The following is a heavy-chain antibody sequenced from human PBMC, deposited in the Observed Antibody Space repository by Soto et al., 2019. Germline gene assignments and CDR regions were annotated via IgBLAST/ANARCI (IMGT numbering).Heavy chain of an antibody. Sequence: QVQLVQSGAEVKKPGSSVKVSCKASGGTFSSYTISWVRQAPGQGLEWMGRIIPILGIANYAQKFQGRVTITADKSTSTAYMELSSLRSEDTAVYYCARDMRGATLGYWGQGTLVSVSS. D-gene: IGHD1-26*01. CDR3: ARDMRGATLGY. J-gene: IGHJ4*02. CDR1: GGTFSSYT. V-gene: IGHV1-69*08. CDR2: IIPILGIA.